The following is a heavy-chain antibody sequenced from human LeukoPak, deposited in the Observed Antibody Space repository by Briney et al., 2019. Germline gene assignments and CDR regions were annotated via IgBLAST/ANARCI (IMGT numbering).Heavy chain of an antibody. J-gene: IGHJ3*02. Sequence: GGSLRLSCAASGFSFSNYWMSWVRQAPGKGLEWVGHAKQDGSETYYVDSVKGRFTVSRDNSKNSLFLQMNSLRVEDTAMYYCARDLPSSGYWYRDAFDIWGRGTMVTVSS. CDR2: AKQDGSET. D-gene: IGHD3-22*01. CDR3: ARDLPSSGYWYRDAFDI. V-gene: IGHV3-7*01. CDR1: GFSFSNYW.